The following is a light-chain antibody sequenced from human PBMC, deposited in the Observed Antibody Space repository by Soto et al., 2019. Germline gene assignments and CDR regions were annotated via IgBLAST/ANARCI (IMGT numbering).Light chain of an antibody. V-gene: IGKV3-15*01. CDR3: QQYSNWPPET. CDR2: AAS. Sequence: EIVMTQSPATLSVSPGERATLSCRASQSVSSNLAWYQRKPVQAPRLLIYAASTRATGIPARFSGSGSGTEFTLTISSLQSEDFAVYYCQQYSNWPPETFGQGTKVDIK. CDR1: QSVSSN. J-gene: IGKJ1*01.